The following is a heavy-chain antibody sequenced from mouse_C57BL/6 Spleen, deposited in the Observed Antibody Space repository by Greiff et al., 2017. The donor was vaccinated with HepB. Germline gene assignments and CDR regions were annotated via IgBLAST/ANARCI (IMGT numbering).Heavy chain of an antibody. V-gene: IGHV5-12*01. Sequence: EVKLMESGGGLVQPGGSLKLSCAASGFTFSDYYMYWVRQTPETRLAWVAYISNGGGSTYYPDTVKGRFTISRDIAKNTLYLQMSRLKSEDTAMYYSARQGYYAPAGVAYWGQGTLVTVAA. D-gene: IGHD1-1*02. J-gene: IGHJ3*01. CDR2: ISNGGGST. CDR1: GFTFSDYY. CDR3: ARQGYYAPAGVAY.